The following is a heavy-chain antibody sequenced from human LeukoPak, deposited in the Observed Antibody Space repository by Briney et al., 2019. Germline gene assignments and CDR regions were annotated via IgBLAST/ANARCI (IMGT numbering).Heavy chain of an antibody. Sequence: GESLKISCRAFGYSFSSYWIAWVRQMPGKGLEWMGSIYPGDSDTRNSPSFQGQVTIPADKSISTAYLQWSSLKASDTAMYYCARRSYSSSWYLVDYWGQGTLVTVSS. CDR3: ARRSYSSSWYLVDY. D-gene: IGHD6-13*01. V-gene: IGHV5-51*01. CDR1: GYSFSSYW. J-gene: IGHJ4*02. CDR2: IYPGDSDT.